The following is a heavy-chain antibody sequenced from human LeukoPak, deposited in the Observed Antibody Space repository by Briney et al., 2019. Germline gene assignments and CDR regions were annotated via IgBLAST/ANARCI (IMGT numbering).Heavy chain of an antibody. V-gene: IGHV3-7*02. CDR1: GFTFAGYW. D-gene: IGHD6-6*01. CDR3: AKLSEYSFDS. Sequence: QPGGSLRLSCTASGFTFAGYWMTWVRHPPGKGLEWVANIKSDGSEKYYVDSVKGRFTVSRDNTKNSLSLRLNSLRAEDTAVYYCAKLSEYSFDSRGQGTQVTVSS. CDR2: IKSDGSEK. J-gene: IGHJ4*02.